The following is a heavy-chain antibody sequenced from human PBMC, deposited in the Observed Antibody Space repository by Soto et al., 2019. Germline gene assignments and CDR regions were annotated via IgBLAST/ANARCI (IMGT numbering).Heavy chain of an antibody. J-gene: IGHJ4*02. V-gene: IGHV3-23*01. CDR3: AKGGRQWLVTSDFNY. D-gene: IGHD6-19*01. Sequence: GGSLRLSCAASGFLFSSYAMSWVRRAPGKGLEWVSAISGSGGSTYYADSVKGRFTISRDNSKNTLYLEMTSLRAEDTAVYYCAKGGRQWLVTSDFNYWGQGALVTVSS. CDR2: ISGSGGST. CDR1: GFLFSSYA.